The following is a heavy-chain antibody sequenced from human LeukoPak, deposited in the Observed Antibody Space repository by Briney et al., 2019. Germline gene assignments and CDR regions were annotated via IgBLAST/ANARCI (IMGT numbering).Heavy chain of an antibody. CDR1: GYTFTSYD. J-gene: IGHJ3*02. V-gene: IGHV1-8*01. Sequence: GASVKVSCKASGYTFTSYDINWVRQATGQGLEWMGWMNPNSGSTGYAQKFQGRVTMTRNSSISTAYMELSSLRSEDTAVYYCARGATYYDSDAFDIWGQGTMVTVSS. D-gene: IGHD3-22*01. CDR2: MNPNSGST. CDR3: ARGATYYDSDAFDI.